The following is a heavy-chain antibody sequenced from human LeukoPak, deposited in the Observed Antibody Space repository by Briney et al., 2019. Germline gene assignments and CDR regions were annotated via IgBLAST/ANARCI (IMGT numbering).Heavy chain of an antibody. V-gene: IGHV3-53*01. Sequence: GGSLRLSCAASGFTVSSNYMSWVRQAPGKGLEWVAAINGTGSTTYHADSVKGRFTISRDNSKNTLYLQMNSLRSEDTATYYCCDGMDVWGQGTTVAVSS. CDR3: CDGMDV. CDR2: INGTGSTT. J-gene: IGHJ6*02. CDR1: GFTVSSNY.